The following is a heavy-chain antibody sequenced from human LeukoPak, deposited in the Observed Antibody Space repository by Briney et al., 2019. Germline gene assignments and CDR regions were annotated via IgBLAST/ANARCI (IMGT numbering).Heavy chain of an antibody. CDR1: GGSFSGYY. CDR3: ARVYSLGGWFDP. D-gene: IGHD5-18*01. Sequence: PSETLSLTCAVYGGSFSGYYWSWIRQHPGKGLEWIGYMYYSGSTYYNPSLKSRVSISVETSKNQFSLKLSSVTAADTAVYYCARVYSLGGWFDPWGQGTLVTVSS. J-gene: IGHJ5*02. CDR2: MYYSGST. V-gene: IGHV4-31*11.